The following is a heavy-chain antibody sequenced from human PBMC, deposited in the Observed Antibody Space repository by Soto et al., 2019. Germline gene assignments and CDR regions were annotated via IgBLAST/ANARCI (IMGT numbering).Heavy chain of an antibody. CDR3: ARSPAATVTAFDY. V-gene: IGHV4-31*03. J-gene: IGHJ4*02. Sequence: QVQLQESGPGLVKPSQTLSLTCTVSGGSISSGGYYWSWIRQHPGKGLEWIGYIYYSGSTYYNPALKSRVTISGDTSKNQSALKLSSVTAGDTAVYYGARSPAATVTAFDYWGQGTLVTVSS. CDR1: GGSISSGGYY. D-gene: IGHD4-17*01. CDR2: IYYSGST.